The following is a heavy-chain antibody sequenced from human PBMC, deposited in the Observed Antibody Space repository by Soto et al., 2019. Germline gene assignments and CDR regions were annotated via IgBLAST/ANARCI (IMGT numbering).Heavy chain of an antibody. CDR1: GFTFSSYA. Sequence: EVQLLESGGGLVQPGGSLRLSCAASGFTFSSYAMSWVRQAPGKGLEWVSAISGSGGSTYYADSVKGRFTISRDNSKNTLYLQMNSLRAEDTAVYYCAKVQDYFGVVIPTGIDYWGQGTLVTVSS. D-gene: IGHD3-3*01. J-gene: IGHJ4*02. CDR2: ISGSGGST. CDR3: AKVQDYFGVVIPTGIDY. V-gene: IGHV3-23*01.